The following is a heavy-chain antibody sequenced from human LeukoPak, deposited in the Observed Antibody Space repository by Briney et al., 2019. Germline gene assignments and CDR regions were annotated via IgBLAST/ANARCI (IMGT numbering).Heavy chain of an antibody. D-gene: IGHD2-15*01. Sequence: SETLSLTCTVSGGSISSGDYYWSWIRQPPGKGLEWIGYIYYSGSTYYNPSLKSRVTISVDTSKNQFSLKFTSVTAADTALYFCADYSPLDAFEIWGRGTVVTVSS. CDR3: ADYSPLDAFEI. CDR2: IYYSGST. J-gene: IGHJ3*02. V-gene: IGHV4-30-4*01. CDR1: GGSISSGDYY.